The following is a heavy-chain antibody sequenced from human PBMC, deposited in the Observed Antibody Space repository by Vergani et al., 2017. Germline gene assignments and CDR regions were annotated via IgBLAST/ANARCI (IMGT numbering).Heavy chain of an antibody. CDR1: GGSISSYY. Sequence: QVQLQESGPGLVKPSETLSLTCTVSGGSISSYYWSWIRQPPGKGLEWIGYIYYSGSTNYNPSLKSRVTISVDTSKNQFSLKLSSVTAADTAVYYCARGGVVGSTGRTFEFWGQGTTVTVSS. CDR2: IYYSGST. J-gene: IGHJ3*01. CDR3: ARGGVVGSTGRTFEF. V-gene: IGHV4-59*01. D-gene: IGHD1-26*01.